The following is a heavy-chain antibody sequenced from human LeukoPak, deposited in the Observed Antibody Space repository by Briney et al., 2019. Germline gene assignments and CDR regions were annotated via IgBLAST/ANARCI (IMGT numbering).Heavy chain of an antibody. Sequence: GGPLRLSCAASGFTFSSYSMNWVRQAPGKGLEWVSSISSSSSYIYYADSVKGRFTISRDNAKNSLYLQMNSLRAEDTAVYYCARDAGMRERDSNSLLTYWGQGTLVTVST. CDR2: ISSSSSYI. CDR1: GFTFSSYS. D-gene: IGHD4-23*01. J-gene: IGHJ4*02. CDR3: ARDAGMRERDSNSLLTY. V-gene: IGHV3-21*01.